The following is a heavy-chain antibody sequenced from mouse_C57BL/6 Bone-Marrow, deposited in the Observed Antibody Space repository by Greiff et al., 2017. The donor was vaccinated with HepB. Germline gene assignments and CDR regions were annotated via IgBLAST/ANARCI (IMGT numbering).Heavy chain of an antibody. CDR1: GFTFSDAW. CDR2: IRNKANNHAT. V-gene: IGHV6-6*01. Sequence: EVQVVESGGGLVQPGGSMKLSCAASGFTFSDAWMDWVRQSPEKGLEWVAEIRNKANNHATYYAESVKGRFTISRDDSKSSVYLQMNSLRAEDTGIYYCTRIVYGSSLYYFDYWGQGTTLTVSS. CDR3: TRIVYGSSLYYFDY. J-gene: IGHJ2*01. D-gene: IGHD1-1*01.